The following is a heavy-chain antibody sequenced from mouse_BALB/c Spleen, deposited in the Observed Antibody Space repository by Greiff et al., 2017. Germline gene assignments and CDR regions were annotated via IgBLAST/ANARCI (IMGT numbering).Heavy chain of an antibody. Sequence: QVQLQQSGAELVRPGTSVKVSCKASGYAFTNYLIEWVKQRPGQGLEWIGVINPGSGGTNYNEKFKGKATLTADKSSSTAYMQLSSLTSDDSAVYFCARDGNPAWFAYWGQGTLVTVSA. CDR2: INPGSGGT. D-gene: IGHD2-1*01. CDR3: ARDGNPAWFAY. V-gene: IGHV1-54*03. J-gene: IGHJ3*01. CDR1: GYAFTNYL.